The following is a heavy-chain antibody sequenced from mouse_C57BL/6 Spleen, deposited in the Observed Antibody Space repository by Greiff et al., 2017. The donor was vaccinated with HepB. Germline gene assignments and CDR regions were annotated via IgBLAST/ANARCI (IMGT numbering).Heavy chain of an antibody. J-gene: IGHJ4*01. CDR3: ARRGYDDYYAMDY. CDR2: INPSSGYT. D-gene: IGHD2-2*01. V-gene: IGHV1-4*01. CDR1: GYTFTSYT. Sequence: VQLQQSGAELARPGASVTMSCKASGYTFTSYTMHWVKQRPGQGLEWIGYINPSSGYTKYNQKFKDKATLTADKSSSTAYMQLSSLTSEDSAVYYCARRGYDDYYAMDYWGQGTSVTVSS.